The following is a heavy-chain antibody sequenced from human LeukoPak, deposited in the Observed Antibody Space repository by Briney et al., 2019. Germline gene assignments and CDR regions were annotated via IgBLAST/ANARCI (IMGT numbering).Heavy chain of an antibody. CDR1: GYSISSGYY. J-gene: IGHJ6*03. CDR2: IYHSGST. D-gene: IGHD2-15*01. CDR3: ARSVEGYCSGGSCYSYYYYMDV. Sequence: SETLSLTCTVSGYSISSGYYWGWIRQPPGKGLEWIGSIYHSGSTFDNPSLKSRVTISVDTSKNQFSLKLSSVTAADTAVYYCARSVEGYCSGGSCYSYYYYMDVWGKGTTVTVSS. V-gene: IGHV4-38-2*02.